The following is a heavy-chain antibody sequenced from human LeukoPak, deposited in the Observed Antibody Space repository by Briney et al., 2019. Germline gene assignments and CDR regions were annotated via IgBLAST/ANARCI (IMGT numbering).Heavy chain of an antibody. V-gene: IGHV4-39*01. Sequence: SETLSRTCTVSGGSISSSSYYWGWIRQSPGKRLEWIGSTYYSGSTYYNPSLKSRVTISVDTSKNQFSLKLSSVTAADTAVYYCARYCGGDCYGMDVWGQGTTVTVSS. CDR1: GGSISSSSYY. J-gene: IGHJ6*02. CDR2: TYYSGST. D-gene: IGHD2-21*01. CDR3: ARYCGGDCYGMDV.